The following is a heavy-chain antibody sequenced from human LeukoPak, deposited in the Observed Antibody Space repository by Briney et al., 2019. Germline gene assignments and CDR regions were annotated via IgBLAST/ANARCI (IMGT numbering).Heavy chain of an antibody. V-gene: IGHV4-39*01. CDR3: ARNGGSGSYEEGDFDY. Sequence: ASETLSLTCTVSGGSISSSSYYWGWIRQPPGKGLEWIGSIYYSGSTYYNPSLKSRVTISVDTSKNQFSLKLSSVTAADTAVYYCARNGGSGSYEEGDFDYWGQGTLVTVSS. D-gene: IGHD1-26*01. CDR2: IYYSGST. CDR1: GGSISSSSYY. J-gene: IGHJ4*02.